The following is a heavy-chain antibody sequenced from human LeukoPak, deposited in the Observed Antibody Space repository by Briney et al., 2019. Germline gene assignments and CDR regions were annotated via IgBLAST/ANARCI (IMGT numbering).Heavy chain of an antibody. CDR2: IYHSGST. J-gene: IGHJ4*02. CDR3: ARGRSGWSFEFDF. CDR1: GGSTGTYY. D-gene: IGHD6-19*01. V-gene: IGHV4-59*01. Sequence: SETLSLTCTVSGGSTGTYYWSWIRLPPGTGLEWIGYIYHSGSTNYNPSPKRRVTISVDRSKNQFSLKLTSVTAADTAVYYCARGRSGWSFEFDFWGQGTLVTVSS.